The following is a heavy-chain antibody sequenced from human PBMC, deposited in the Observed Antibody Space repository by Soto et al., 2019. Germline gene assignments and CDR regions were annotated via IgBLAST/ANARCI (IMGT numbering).Heavy chain of an antibody. D-gene: IGHD2-21*02. CDR2: IWYDGSNK. V-gene: IGHV3-33*01. Sequence: PGGSLRLSCAASGFTFSSYGMHWVRQAPGKGLEWVAVIWYDGSNKYYADSVKGRFTISRDNSKNTLYLQMNSLRAEDTAVYYCARDVPYCGGDCHHYFDYWGQGTLVTVSS. CDR3: ARDVPYCGGDCHHYFDY. J-gene: IGHJ4*02. CDR1: GFTFSSYG.